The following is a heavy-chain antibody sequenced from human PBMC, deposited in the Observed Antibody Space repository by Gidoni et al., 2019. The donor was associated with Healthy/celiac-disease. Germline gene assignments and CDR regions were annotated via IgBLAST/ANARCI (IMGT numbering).Heavy chain of an antibody. CDR2: IIPILGTE. J-gene: IGHJ4*02. D-gene: IGHD6-6*01. V-gene: IGHV1-69*01. Sequence: QVQLVQSWPAVKKPGSSVKVSCKASGGTVSSYAISWVRQAPGQGLEWMGGIIPILGTENYAQKFQGRVTITADESTSTAYMELSSLRSEETAVYYCARDRREPFDYWGQGTLVTVSS. CDR1: GGTVSSYA. CDR3: ARDRREPFDY.